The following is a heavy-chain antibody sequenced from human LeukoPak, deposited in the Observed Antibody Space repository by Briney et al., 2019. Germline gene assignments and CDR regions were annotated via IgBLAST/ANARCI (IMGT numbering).Heavy chain of an antibody. Sequence: PGGSLRLSCAASGFTFDDYAMHWVRQAPGKGLEWVSGISWNSGSIGYADSVKGRFTISRDNAKNSLYLQMNSLRAEDMALYYCAKDIGSGYDYGSWFDPWGQGTLVTVSS. CDR3: AKDIGSGYDYGSWFDP. J-gene: IGHJ5*02. D-gene: IGHD5-12*01. CDR2: ISWNSGSI. V-gene: IGHV3-9*03. CDR1: GFTFDDYA.